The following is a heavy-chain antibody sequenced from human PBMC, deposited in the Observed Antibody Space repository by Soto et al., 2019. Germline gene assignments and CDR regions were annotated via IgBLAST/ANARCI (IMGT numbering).Heavy chain of an antibody. V-gene: IGHV3-49*03. D-gene: IGHD3-22*01. CDR2: IRSKAYGGTT. CDR1: GFTFGDYA. CDR3: TRSSAGFKYYDSSGYYYVDAFDI. J-gene: IGHJ3*02. Sequence: GGSLRLSCTASGFTFGDYAMSWFRQAPGKGLEWVGFIRSKAYGGTTEYAASVKGRFTISRDDSKSIAYLQMNSLKTEDTAVYYCTRSSAGFKYYDSSGYYYVDAFDIWGQGTMVTVSS.